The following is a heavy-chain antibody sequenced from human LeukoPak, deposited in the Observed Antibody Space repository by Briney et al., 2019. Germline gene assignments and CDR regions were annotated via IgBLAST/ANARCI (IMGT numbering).Heavy chain of an antibody. J-gene: IGHJ4*02. V-gene: IGHV3-23*01. CDR1: GFTFSDYY. CDR2: ISGSGGST. CDR3: AKGAGFLEPGYFDY. Sequence: GGSLRLSCAASGFTFSDYYMSWIRQAPGKGLEWVSAISGSGGSTYYADSVKGRFTISRDNSKNTLYLQMNSLRAEDTAVYYCAKGAGFLEPGYFDYWGQGTLVTVSS. D-gene: IGHD3-3*01.